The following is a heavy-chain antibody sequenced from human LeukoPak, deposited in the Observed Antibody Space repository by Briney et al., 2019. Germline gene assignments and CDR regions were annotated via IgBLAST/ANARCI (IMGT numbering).Heavy chain of an antibody. J-gene: IGHJ4*02. CDR3: ANIYGSGGGY. D-gene: IGHD3-10*01. CDR2: ISSSSSAI. Sequence: GGSLRLSCAASGFTFSTYSMNWVRQAPGKGLEWVSYISSSSSAIYYADPVKGRFTISRDNAKNSLYQQMTSLRDEDTAVYYCANIYGSGGGYWGQGTLVTVSS. CDR1: GFTFSTYS. V-gene: IGHV3-48*02.